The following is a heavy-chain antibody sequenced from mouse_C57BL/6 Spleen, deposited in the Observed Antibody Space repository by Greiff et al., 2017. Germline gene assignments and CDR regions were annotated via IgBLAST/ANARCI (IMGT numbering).Heavy chain of an antibody. J-gene: IGHJ3*01. CDR2: IDPSDSYT. D-gene: IGHD1-1*01. Sequence: QVHVKQPGAELVKPGASVKLSCKASGYTFTSYWMQWVKQRPGQGLEWIGEIDPSDSYTNYNQKFKGKATLTVDTSSSTAYMQLSSLTSEDSAVYYCARSAQFITTVVAPAYWGQGTLVTVSA. CDR3: ARSAQFITTVVAPAY. CDR1: GYTFTSYW. V-gene: IGHV1-50*01.